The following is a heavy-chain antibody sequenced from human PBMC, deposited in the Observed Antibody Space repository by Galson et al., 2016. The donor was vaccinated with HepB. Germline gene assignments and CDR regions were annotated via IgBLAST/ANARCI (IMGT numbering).Heavy chain of an antibody. CDR1: GFIVSSHY. J-gene: IGHJ5*01. D-gene: IGHD6-13*01. Sequence: LRLSCAGSGFIVSSHYLNWVRQAPGKGLEWVAIIYSGGATYYAESVKGRFTISRDNPKNTLYLQMDGLRVEDTAVYYCARDPGRIAAAGHLDSWGQGTLVTVSS. CDR3: ARDPGRIAAAGHLDS. V-gene: IGHV3-53*01. CDR2: IYSGGAT.